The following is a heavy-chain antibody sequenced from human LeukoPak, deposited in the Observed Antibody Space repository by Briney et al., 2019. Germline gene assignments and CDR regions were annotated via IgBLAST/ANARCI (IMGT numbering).Heavy chain of an antibody. CDR2: INPNSGGT. Sequence: ASVKVSCKASGYTFTGYYMRWVRQAPGQGLEWMGWINPNSGGTNYAQKFQGRVSMPRDTSTRTAYMELSRLRSDDTAVYFCARSGSTGYSLDYWGQGTLVTVSS. D-gene: IGHD3-22*01. J-gene: IGHJ4*02. CDR1: GYTFTGYY. V-gene: IGHV1-2*02. CDR3: ARSGSTGYSLDY.